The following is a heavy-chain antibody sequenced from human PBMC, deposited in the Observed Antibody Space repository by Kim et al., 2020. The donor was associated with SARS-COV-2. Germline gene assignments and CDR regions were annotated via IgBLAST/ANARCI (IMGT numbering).Heavy chain of an antibody. Sequence: SETLSLTCTVSGGSISSSSYYWGWIRQPPGKGLEWIGSIYYSGSTYYNPSLKSRVTISVDTSKNQFSLKLSSMTAADTAVYYCARHSDSSGWSGISYYYYGMDVWGPGTTVTVSS. V-gene: IGHV4-39*01. CDR1: GGSISSSSYY. CDR3: ARHSDSSGWSGISYYYYGMDV. D-gene: IGHD6-19*01. J-gene: IGHJ6*02. CDR2: IYYSGST.